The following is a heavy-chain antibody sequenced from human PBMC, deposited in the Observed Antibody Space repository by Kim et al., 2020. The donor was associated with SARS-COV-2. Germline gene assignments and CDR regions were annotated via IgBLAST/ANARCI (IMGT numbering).Heavy chain of an antibody. D-gene: IGHD6-13*01. CDR3: ARDGGSSSWPGFDY. V-gene: IGHV4-59*01. CDR2: IYYSGST. CDR1: GGSISSYY. J-gene: IGHJ4*02. Sequence: SETLSLTCTVSGGSISSYYWSWIRQPPGKGLEWIGYIYYSGSTNYNPSLKSRVTISVDTSKNQFSLKLSSVTAADTAVYYCARDGGSSSWPGFDYWGQGNLVTGSS.